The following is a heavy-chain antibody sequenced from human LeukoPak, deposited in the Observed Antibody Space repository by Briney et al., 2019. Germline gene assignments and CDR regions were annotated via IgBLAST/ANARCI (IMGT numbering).Heavy chain of an antibody. CDR1: GFTFSTYW. J-gene: IGHJ4*02. CDR2: INHSGST. D-gene: IGHD3-22*01. Sequence: GSLRLSCAASGFTFSTYWMSWIRQPPGKGLEWIGEINHSGSTNYNPSLKSRVTISVDTSKNQFSLKLSSVTAADTAVYYCARRRAEDYYDSSGNFDYWGQGTLVTVSS. CDR3: ARRRAEDYYDSSGNFDY. V-gene: IGHV4-34*01.